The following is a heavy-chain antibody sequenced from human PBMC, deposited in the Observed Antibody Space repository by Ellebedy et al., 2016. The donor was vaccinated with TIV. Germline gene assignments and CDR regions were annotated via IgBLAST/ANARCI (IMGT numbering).Heavy chain of an antibody. V-gene: IGHV3-30*18. D-gene: IGHD3-22*01. J-gene: IGHJ4*02. CDR1: GFTFSSYG. Sequence: GESLKIPXAASGFTFSSYGMHWVRQAPGKGLEWVAVISYDGSNKYYADSVKGRFTISRDNSKNTLYLQMNSLRAEDTAVYYCAKGEDYYDSSGYSPVYFDYWGQGTLVTVSS. CDR2: ISYDGSNK. CDR3: AKGEDYYDSSGYSPVYFDY.